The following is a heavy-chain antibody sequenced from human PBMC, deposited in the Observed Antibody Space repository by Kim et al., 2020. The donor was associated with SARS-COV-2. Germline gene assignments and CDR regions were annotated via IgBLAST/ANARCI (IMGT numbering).Heavy chain of an antibody. CDR3: AVQLLHAFDI. J-gene: IGHJ3*02. Sequence: GGSLRLSCAASGFTFISYGMHWVRQAPGKGLEWVAVIWYDGSNKYYADSVKGRFTISRDNSKNTLYLQMNSLRAEDTAVYYCAVQLLHAFDIWGQGTMVTVSS. D-gene: IGHD2-2*01. V-gene: IGHV3-33*01. CDR2: IWYDGSNK. CDR1: GFTFISYG.